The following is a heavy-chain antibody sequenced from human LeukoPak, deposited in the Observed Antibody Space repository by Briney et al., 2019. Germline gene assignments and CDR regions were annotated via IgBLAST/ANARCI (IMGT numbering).Heavy chain of an antibody. D-gene: IGHD5-24*01. CDR2: ISAYNGNT. CDR1: GYTFTSYG. V-gene: IGHV1-18*01. CDR3: AREKRDGYNKRFDY. J-gene: IGHJ4*02. Sequence: ASVKVSCKASGYTFTSYGISWVRQAPGQGLEWMGWISAYNGNTNYAQKLQGRVTMTTDTSTSTTYMELRSLRSDVTAVYYCAREKRDGYNKRFDYWGQGTLVTVSS.